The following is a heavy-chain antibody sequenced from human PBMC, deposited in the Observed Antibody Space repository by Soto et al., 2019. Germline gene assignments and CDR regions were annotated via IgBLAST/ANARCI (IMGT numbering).Heavy chain of an antibody. J-gene: IGHJ4*02. V-gene: IGHV3-23*01. Sequence: EVQLLESGGGLVQPGGSLRLSCAASGFTFSSYAMSWVRQAPGKGLEVVSAISGSGGSTYYADSVKGRFTISRDNSKNALDLQMNSLSAEDTAVYYCAKVSYSGLYYFGYWGQGTLVSVSS. CDR1: GFTFSSYA. CDR3: AKVSYSGLYYFGY. D-gene: IGHD1-26*01. CDR2: ISGSGGST.